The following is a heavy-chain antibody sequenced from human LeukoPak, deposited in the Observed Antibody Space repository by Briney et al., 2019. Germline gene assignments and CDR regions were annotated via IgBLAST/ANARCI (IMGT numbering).Heavy chain of an antibody. CDR1: GFTFSSYA. CDR3: ARVIGWDEPFDL. CDR2: INTDGSNT. J-gene: IGHJ3*01. V-gene: IGHV3-74*01. Sequence: GTSLRLSCAASGFTFSSYAIHWVRQAPGKGLVWVSRINTDGSNTNYADSVRGRFTVSRDNAKNTLYLQMNSLRVEDTAVYYCARVIGWDEPFDLWGHGTLVTVSS. D-gene: IGHD1-26*01.